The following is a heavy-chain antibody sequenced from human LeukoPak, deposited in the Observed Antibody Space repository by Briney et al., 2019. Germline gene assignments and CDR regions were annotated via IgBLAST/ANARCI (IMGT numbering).Heavy chain of an antibody. J-gene: IGHJ4*02. D-gene: IGHD5-18*01. Sequence: GRSLRLSCAASGFTFSSYAMHWVRQAPGKGLEWVAVISYDGSNKYYADSVKGRITISRDNSKNTVYLQMNSLRGEDTAVYYCARNRKWIQEFWGQGTLVNVSS. V-gene: IGHV3-30-3*01. CDR3: ARNRKWIQEF. CDR2: ISYDGSNK. CDR1: GFTFSSYA.